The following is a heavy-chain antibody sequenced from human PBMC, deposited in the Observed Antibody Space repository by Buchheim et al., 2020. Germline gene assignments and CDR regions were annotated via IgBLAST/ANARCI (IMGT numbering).Heavy chain of an antibody. CDR2: IWYDGSNK. D-gene: IGHD3-3*01. V-gene: IGHV3-33*01. Sequence: QVQLVESGGGVVQPGRSLRLSCAASGFTFSSYGMHWVRQAPGKGLEWVAVIWYDGSNKYYADSVKGRFTISRDNSKNTLYLQMNSLRAEDTAVYYCARDSAYYDFWSNQTPFDYWGQGTL. CDR1: GFTFSSYG. J-gene: IGHJ4*02. CDR3: ARDSAYYDFWSNQTPFDY.